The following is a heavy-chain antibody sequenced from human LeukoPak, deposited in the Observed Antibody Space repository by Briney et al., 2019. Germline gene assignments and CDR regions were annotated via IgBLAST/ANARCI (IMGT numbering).Heavy chain of an antibody. J-gene: IGHJ6*03. Sequence: SETLSLTCTVSGGSISSYYWSWIRQPPGKGLEWIGYIYYSGSTNYNPSLKSRVTISVDTSKNQFSLKLSSVTAADTAVYYCARAPRYSYGTGYYYYYMDVWGKGTTVTISS. CDR3: ARAPRYSYGTGYYYYYMDV. CDR2: IYYSGST. V-gene: IGHV4-59*08. CDR1: GGSISSYY. D-gene: IGHD5-18*01.